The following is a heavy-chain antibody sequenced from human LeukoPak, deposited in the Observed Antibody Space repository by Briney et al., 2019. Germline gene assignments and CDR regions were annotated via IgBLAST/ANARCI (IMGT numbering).Heavy chain of an antibody. CDR1: GFSFISYV. CDR2: IKEDGRRK. D-gene: IGHD4-17*01. Sequence: PSGSLTLTCAASGFSFISYVMPWVRQAPGKGPEWVGDIKEDGRRKDYADSVKGRFTISRDNSKDTLYLQMNCLRAEGTAGYYFAKRPSDYGEYVSYFDCWGQGTLVTVSS. CDR3: AKRPSDYGEYVSYFDC. V-gene: IGHV3-30*18. J-gene: IGHJ4*02.